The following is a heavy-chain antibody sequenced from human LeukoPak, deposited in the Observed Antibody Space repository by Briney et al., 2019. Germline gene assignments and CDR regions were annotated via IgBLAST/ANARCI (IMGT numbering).Heavy chain of an antibody. CDR3: AIDNPIEKVPGLGPGS. CDR1: GFSFTESG. Sequence: GGSLRLSCAASGFSFTESGMHWVRQAPGRGLEWLAYIQFHGSDIFYADSVEGRFTISRDNSRNTLYLQMNSLRPEDTAVYYCAIDNPIEKVPGLGPGSWSQGTLVTVSS. V-gene: IGHV3-30*02. J-gene: IGHJ5*02. D-gene: IGHD2-2*01. CDR2: IQFHGSDI.